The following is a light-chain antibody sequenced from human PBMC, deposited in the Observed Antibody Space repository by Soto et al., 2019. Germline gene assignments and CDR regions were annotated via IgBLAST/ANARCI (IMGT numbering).Light chain of an antibody. V-gene: IGKV3-20*01. Sequence: EMVLTQSPGTLSLSPGERATLSCRASQSVSSSYLAWYQHKPGQAPRLLIYGASSRATGIPDRFSGSGSGTDFTLTISRLEPEDFAVYYCQQYGSSPHIFGQGTKLEIK. J-gene: IGKJ2*01. CDR2: GAS. CDR1: QSVSSSY. CDR3: QQYGSSPHI.